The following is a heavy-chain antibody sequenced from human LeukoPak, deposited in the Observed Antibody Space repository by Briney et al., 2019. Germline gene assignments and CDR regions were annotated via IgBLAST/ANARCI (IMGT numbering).Heavy chain of an antibody. CDR1: GGSISSYY. CDR2: IYYSGST. CDR3: ARTAAAPYYYYYYMDV. D-gene: IGHD6-13*01. J-gene: IGHJ6*03. Sequence: SETLSLTCTVSGGSISSYYWSWIRQPPGKGLGWIGYIYYSGSTNYNPSLKSRVTISVDTSKNQFSLKLSSVTAADTAVYYCARTAAAPYYYYYYMDVWGKGTTVTVSS. V-gene: IGHV4-59*01.